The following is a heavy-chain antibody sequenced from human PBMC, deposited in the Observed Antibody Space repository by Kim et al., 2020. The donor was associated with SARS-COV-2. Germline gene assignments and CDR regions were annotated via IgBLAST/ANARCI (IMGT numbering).Heavy chain of an antibody. CDR2: IYHSGST. V-gene: IGHV4-4*02. D-gene: IGHD3-10*01. CDR1: GGSISSSNW. CDR3: ASYQRGYGSGSYYSPFDY. Sequence: SETLSLTCAVSGGSISSSNWWSWVRQPPGTGLEWIGEIYHSGSTNYNPSLKSRVTISVDKSKNQFSLKLSSVTAADTAVYYCASYQRGYGSGSYYSPFDYWGQGTLVTFSS. J-gene: IGHJ4*02.